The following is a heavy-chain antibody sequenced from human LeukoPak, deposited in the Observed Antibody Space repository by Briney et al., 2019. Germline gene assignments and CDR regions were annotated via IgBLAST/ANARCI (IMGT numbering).Heavy chain of an antibody. CDR1: GYTFTSYA. CDR2: ITPSGGT. Sequence: ASVKVSCKASGYTFTSYAMHWVRQAPGQGLEWMGWITPSGGTDYPQKFQGRVAITRDTSITTAYMDLSRLTSDDTAVYYCARDRYGDGFAHFDYWGQGALVTVSS. J-gene: IGHJ4*02. CDR3: ARDRYGDGFAHFDY. D-gene: IGHD5-24*01. V-gene: IGHV1-2*02.